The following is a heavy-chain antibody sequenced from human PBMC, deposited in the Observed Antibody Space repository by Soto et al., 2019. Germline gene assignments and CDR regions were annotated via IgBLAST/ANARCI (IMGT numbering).Heavy chain of an antibody. CDR2: ISGSGGST. Sequence: EVQLLESGGALVQPGGSLRLSCAASGFTFSSYAMSWVRQAPGKGLEWVSLISGSGGSTYYADSVKGRFTISRDNSKNTLYLKMNSLRAEDTAVFYCAKHLSNGSPDYWGQGTLVTVSS. D-gene: IGHD2-15*01. CDR1: GFTFSSYA. V-gene: IGHV3-23*01. J-gene: IGHJ4*02. CDR3: AKHLSNGSPDY.